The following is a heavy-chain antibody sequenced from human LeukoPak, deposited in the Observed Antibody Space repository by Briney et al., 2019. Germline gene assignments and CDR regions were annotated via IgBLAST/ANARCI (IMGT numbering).Heavy chain of an antibody. CDR2: IKLDGSEK. Sequence: GGSLRLSCVASGFTFGEYWMSWVRQAPGKGLEWVANIKLDGSEKNYVDSVKGRFTISRDNTKNSLYLQMNSLRAGDTAVFYCARDQYDTWSRRGNFDSWGQGTLVIVSS. J-gene: IGHJ4*02. D-gene: IGHD3-3*01. CDR1: GFTFGEYW. V-gene: IGHV3-7*03. CDR3: ARDQYDTWSRRGNFDS.